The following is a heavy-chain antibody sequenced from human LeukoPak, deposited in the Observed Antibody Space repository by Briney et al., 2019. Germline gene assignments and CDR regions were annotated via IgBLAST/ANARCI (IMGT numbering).Heavy chain of an antibody. V-gene: IGHV3-74*01. CDR1: GFTFSDYW. D-gene: IGHD3-10*01. J-gene: IGHJ4*02. CDR3: ARDRGPRTGFMVREAYDY. CDR2: ISSDGDTT. Sequence: GGSLRLSCVASGFTFSDYWIHWVRQVPGKGLVWVSRISSDGDTTNYADSVKGRFTISRDNAKNTLYLQMNSLRVEDTAVYYCARDRGPRTGFMVREAYDYWGQGTLVTVSS.